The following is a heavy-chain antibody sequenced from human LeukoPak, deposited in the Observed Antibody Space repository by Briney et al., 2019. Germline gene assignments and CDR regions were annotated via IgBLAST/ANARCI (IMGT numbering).Heavy chain of an antibody. CDR1: GGSISSGDYY. J-gene: IGHJ4*02. CDR3: VTNSIGYCSGGNCYQVSDS. D-gene: IGHD2-15*01. CDR2: IYYSGST. Sequence: PSETLSLTCTVSGGSISSGDYYWSWIRQPPGKGLEWIGYIYYSGSTYYNPSLKSRVTISVDTSKKQFSLKLSSVTAADTAVYYCVTNSIGYCSGGNCYQVSDSWGQGSLVTVSS. V-gene: IGHV4-30-4*01.